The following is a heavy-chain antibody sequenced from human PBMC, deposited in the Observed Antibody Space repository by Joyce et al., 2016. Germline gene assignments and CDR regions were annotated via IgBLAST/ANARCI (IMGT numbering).Heavy chain of an antibody. CDR3: ARRSVEVASWFFDY. CDR1: GYSFTKYW. D-gene: IGHD6-19*01. J-gene: IGHJ4*02. V-gene: IGHV5-51*01. CDR2: INPADSDS. Sequence: EVLLVQSRAEVKKPGESLRISCTGSGYSFTKYWIGWVRQMPGKGLEWMGGINPADSDSRYSPSFQGQVTFSADKSITTAYLQWSGLKASDTALYFCARRSVEVASWFFDYWGQGTLVTVSS.